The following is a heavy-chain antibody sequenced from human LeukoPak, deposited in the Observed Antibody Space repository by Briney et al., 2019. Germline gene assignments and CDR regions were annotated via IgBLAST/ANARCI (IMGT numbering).Heavy chain of an antibody. J-gene: IGHJ4*02. CDR1: GFTFSSYG. CDR2: IRYDGSNK. V-gene: IGHV3-30*02. D-gene: IGHD3-10*01. CDR3: AKDTGSPLGY. Sequence: PGGSLRLSCAASGFTFSSYGMHWVRQAPGKGLEWAAFIRYDGSNKYYADSVKGRFTISRDNSKNTLYLQMNSLRAEDTAVYYCAKDTGSPLGYWGQGTLVTVSS.